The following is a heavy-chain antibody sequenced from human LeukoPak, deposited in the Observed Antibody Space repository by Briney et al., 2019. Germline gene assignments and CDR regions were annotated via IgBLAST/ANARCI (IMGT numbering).Heavy chain of an antibody. CDR3: ARCCLSQGFDL. CDR2: VDNDGSAS. Sequence: GGSLRLSCAASGFTFSSHYMHWVRQAPGKGLVWVSRVDNDGSASIYADSVKGRFTTSRDNANNTVFLQMNSLRAEDTAVYYCARCCLSQGFDLWGEGTRVSVSS. D-gene: IGHD3-16*01. J-gene: IGHJ4*02. CDR1: GFTFSSHY. V-gene: IGHV3-74*01.